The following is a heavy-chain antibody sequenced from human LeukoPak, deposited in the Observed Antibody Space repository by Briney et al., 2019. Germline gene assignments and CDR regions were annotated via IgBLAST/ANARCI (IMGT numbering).Heavy chain of an antibody. J-gene: IGHJ2*01. V-gene: IGHV1-46*01. Sequence: ASVKVSCKASGGTFTSYYMHWVRQAPGQGLEWMGIINPSGGSTSYAQKFQGRVTMTRDTSTSTVYMELSSLRSEDTAVYYCARAVDYGDYVPYFDLWGRGTLVTVSS. CDR3: ARAVDYGDYVPYFDL. D-gene: IGHD4-17*01. CDR1: GGTFTSYY. CDR2: INPSGGST.